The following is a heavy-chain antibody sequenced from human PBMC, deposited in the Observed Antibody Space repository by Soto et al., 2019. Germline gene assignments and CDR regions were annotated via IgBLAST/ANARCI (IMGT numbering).Heavy chain of an antibody. CDR1: GGSISSGGYY. CDR3: AHRPSGWYLFDY. V-gene: IGHV2-5*01. D-gene: IGHD6-19*01. CDR2: IYWNDDK. J-gene: IGHJ4*02. Sequence: TLSLTCTVSGGSISSGGYYWSWIRQHPGKGLEWLALIYWNDDKRYSPSLKARLTITKDTPKNQVVLTMTNMDPVDTATYYCAHRPSGWYLFDYWGQGTLVTVSS.